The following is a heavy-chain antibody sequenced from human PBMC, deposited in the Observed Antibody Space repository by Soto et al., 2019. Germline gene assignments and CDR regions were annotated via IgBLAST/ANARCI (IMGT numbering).Heavy chain of an antibody. CDR1: GFTFSSSW. V-gene: IGHV3-74*03. CDR2: INSDGSDT. J-gene: IGHJ6*02. CDR3: ARDWSYSLYV. Sequence: VQLVESGGGLVQPGGSLRLSCAASGFTFSSSWMHWVRQVPGKGLVWVSYINSDGSDTTYADSVKGRFTISRDNAKNTVYLQMNSLKPEDTAVYYCARDWSYSLYVWGQGTTVTVSS.